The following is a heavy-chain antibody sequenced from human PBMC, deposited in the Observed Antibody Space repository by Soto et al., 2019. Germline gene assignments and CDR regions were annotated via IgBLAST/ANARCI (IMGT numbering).Heavy chain of an antibody. CDR2: IYYTGSA. V-gene: IGHV4-30-4*01. CDR1: GDSISSCDSW. D-gene: IGHD3-22*01. CDR3: ARLNSRSFYVDR. Sequence: SETLSLTCTVSGDSISSCDSWWGWIRQPPGKGLEWIGYIYYTGSAYYNPSLKGRVIISVDTSKNQLSLSLSSAPVADTALYYCARLNSRSFYVDRWGHGTLVTVSS. J-gene: IGHJ5*02.